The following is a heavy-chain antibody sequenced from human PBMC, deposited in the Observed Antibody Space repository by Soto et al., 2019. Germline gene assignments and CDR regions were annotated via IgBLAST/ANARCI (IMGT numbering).Heavy chain of an antibody. J-gene: IGHJ3*02. CDR1: GFPFTKSW. V-gene: IGHV3-15*01. Sequence: PRVSLRLSCAASGFPFTKSWMTWVSQAPGKGLEWVGRIRSKTNSETREYAAPVKGSFTISRDDSKNMLYLEMNSLKIEDTGVYYRTADGFTVIVAIWGQGTMV. D-gene: IGHD3-22*01. CDR3: TADGFTVIVAI. CDR2: IRSKTNSETR.